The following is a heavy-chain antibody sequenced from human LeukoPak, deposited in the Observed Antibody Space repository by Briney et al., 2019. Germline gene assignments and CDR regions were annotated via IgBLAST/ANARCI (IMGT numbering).Heavy chain of an antibody. CDR2: INHGGST. Sequence: SETLSLTCAVYGGSFSGDFWSWICQSPGKGLEWIGEINHGGSTNYNPSLKSRVTMSIDTSKNQFSLKLSSITAADTAVYYCARDAKYYYGSRTYFFFEYWGQGTLLTVSS. CDR1: GGSFSGDF. V-gene: IGHV4-34*01. D-gene: IGHD3-10*01. CDR3: ARDAKYYYGSRTYFFFEY. J-gene: IGHJ4*02.